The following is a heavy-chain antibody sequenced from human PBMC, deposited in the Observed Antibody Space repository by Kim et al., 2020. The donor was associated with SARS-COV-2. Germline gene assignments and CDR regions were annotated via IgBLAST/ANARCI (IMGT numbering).Heavy chain of an antibody. CDR3: AREDRGYSGYDL. V-gene: IGHV1-2*05. CDR1: GYTFTGYY. D-gene: IGHD5-12*01. J-gene: IGHJ4*02. Sequence: ASVKVSCKASGYTFTGYYMHWVRQAPGQGLEWMGRINPNSGGTNYAQKFQGRVTMTRDTSISTAYMELSRLRSDDTVVYYCAREDRGYSGYDLWGQGTLVTVSS. CDR2: INPNSGGT.